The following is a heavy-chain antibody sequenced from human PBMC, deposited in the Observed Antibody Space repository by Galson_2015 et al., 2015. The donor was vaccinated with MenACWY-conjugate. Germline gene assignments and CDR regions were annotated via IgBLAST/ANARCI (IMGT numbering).Heavy chain of an antibody. CDR3: ARPESFRLHGSPCYFDN. CDR1: GFSLSHYW. V-gene: IGHV3-7*03. J-gene: IGHJ4*02. Sequence: SLRLSCAASGFSLSHYWMSWVRQAPGKGLEWVANIKEDGSERYYVDSVKGRFTISRDNAKNSLFLQMNSLRAEVTAVYYCARPESFRLHGSPCYFDNRRQGTLVTVSS. D-gene: IGHD1-14*01. CDR2: IKEDGSER.